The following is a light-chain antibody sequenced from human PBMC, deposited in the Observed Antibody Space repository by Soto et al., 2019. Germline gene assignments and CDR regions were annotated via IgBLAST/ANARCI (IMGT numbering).Light chain of an antibody. V-gene: IGKV3-20*01. CDR1: QSVSRSY. CDR3: HHYET. J-gene: IGKJ1*01. Sequence: VMTQSAGTLSLSPGDRATLCCRASQSVSRSYLGWYQQKPGQAXRXLMYGASIRAAGVPDRFSGSGSGTEFTLTISRLEPEDFTVYYCHHYETFGQGTKVDIK. CDR2: GAS.